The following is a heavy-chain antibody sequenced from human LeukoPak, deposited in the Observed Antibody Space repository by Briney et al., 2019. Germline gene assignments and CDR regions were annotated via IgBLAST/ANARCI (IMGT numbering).Heavy chain of an antibody. D-gene: IGHD1-14*01. J-gene: IGHJ2*01. CDR1: GGSISSGSYY. Sequence: PSETLSLTCTVSGGSISSGSYYWSWIRQPAGKGLEWIGRIYTSGSTNYNPSLKSRVTISVDTSKNQFSLKLSSVTAADTAVYYCARLTSDWYFDLWGRGTLVTVSS. V-gene: IGHV4-61*02. CDR3: ARLTSDWYFDL. CDR2: IYTSGST.